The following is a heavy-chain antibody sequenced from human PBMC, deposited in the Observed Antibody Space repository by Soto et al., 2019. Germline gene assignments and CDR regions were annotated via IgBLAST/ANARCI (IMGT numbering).Heavy chain of an antibody. J-gene: IGHJ4*02. CDR2: IIPLFGTP. V-gene: IGHV1-69*01. D-gene: IGHD1-1*01. CDR3: ARYGTIQMANVDF. CDR1: GGPFSSYG. Sequence: QVLLMQSGAEVKKPGSSVKVSCTSSGGPFSSYGISWVRQVPGQGLEWLGGIIPLFGTPSYARKFQDRLTISADESTTTAYMELSSLTSEGTAMYFCARYGTIQMANVDFCCQVTLVTVSS.